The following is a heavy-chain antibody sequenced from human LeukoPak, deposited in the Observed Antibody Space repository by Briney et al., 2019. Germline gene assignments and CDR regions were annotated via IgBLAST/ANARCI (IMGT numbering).Heavy chain of an antibody. CDR1: GGSISSGGYY. J-gene: IGHJ5*02. CDR2: IHHSGST. D-gene: IGHD4-11*01. V-gene: IGHV4-39*01. CDR3: ARGGLQYWFDP. Sequence: SETLSLTCTVSGGSISSGGYYWSWIRQPPGKGLEWIATIHHSGSTYDNPSLKSRVTISVDTSTNQFSLKLSSVTATDTAVYYCARGGLQYWFDPWGQGTLVTVSS.